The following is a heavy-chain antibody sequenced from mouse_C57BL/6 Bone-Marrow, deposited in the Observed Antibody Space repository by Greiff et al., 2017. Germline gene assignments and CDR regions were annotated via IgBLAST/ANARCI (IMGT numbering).Heavy chain of an antibody. CDR3: ASQTGTFDD. CDR2: INPSTGGT. J-gene: IGHJ2*01. V-gene: IGHV1-43*01. Sequence: VQLQQSGPELVKPGASVKISCKASGYSFTGYYMHWVKQSSEKSLEWIGEINPSTGGTSYNQKFKGKATLTVDKSSSTAYMQLKSLTSEDSAVYYCASQTGTFDDWGKGTTLTVSS. CDR1: GYSFTGYY. D-gene: IGHD4-1*01.